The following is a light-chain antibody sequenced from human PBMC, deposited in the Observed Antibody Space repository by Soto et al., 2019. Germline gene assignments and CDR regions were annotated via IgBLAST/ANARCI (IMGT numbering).Light chain of an antibody. CDR3: NSSAGENTFV. V-gene: IGLV2-8*01. Sequence: QSALTQPPSASGSPGQSVTISCTGTSSDVGGYDYVSWYQQHPGKAPKVLLYEVNKRPSGVPDRFSGSKSGNMASLTVSGPQAEDEAEYYFNSSAGENTFVFASGTKVTVL. CDR2: EVN. CDR1: SSDVGGYDY. J-gene: IGLJ1*01.